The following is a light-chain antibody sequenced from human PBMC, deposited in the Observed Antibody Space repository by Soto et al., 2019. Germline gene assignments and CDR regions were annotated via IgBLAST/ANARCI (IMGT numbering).Light chain of an antibody. CDR2: GAS. Sequence: EIVMTQSPATLSVSPGERATLSCRASQSVSSNLAWYQQKPGQAPRLLIYGASTRATGIPARFSGSGSGTEFTLTISSLQSEDSATYYCQQYGSFPATFGQGTKVEI. V-gene: IGKV3-15*01. CDR3: QQYGSFPAT. J-gene: IGKJ1*01. CDR1: QSVSSN.